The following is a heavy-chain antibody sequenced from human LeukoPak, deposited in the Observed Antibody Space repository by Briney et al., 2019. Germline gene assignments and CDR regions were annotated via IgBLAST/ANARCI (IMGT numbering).Heavy chain of an antibody. V-gene: IGHV1-8*01. Sequence: GASVKVSCKASGYTFTSYDINWVRQATGQGLEWMGWLNPNSGNTGYAQKFQGRVTMTRNTSISTAYMELSSLRSEDTAVYYCAAPTTWYSSGWRWGQGTLVTVSS. D-gene: IGHD6-19*01. CDR3: AAPTTWYSSGWR. CDR2: LNPNSGNT. CDR1: GYTFTSYD. J-gene: IGHJ4*02.